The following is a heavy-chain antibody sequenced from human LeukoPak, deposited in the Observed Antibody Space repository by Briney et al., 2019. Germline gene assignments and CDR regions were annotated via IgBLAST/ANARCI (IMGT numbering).Heavy chain of an antibody. J-gene: IGHJ4*02. Sequence: WASVKVSCKASGYTFTSYAMHWVRQAPGQRLEWMGWINAGNGNTKYSQKFQGRVTITRDTSASTAYMELSSLRSEDTAVYYCARVRGYSYGYGPDYWGQGTLVTVSS. CDR3: ARVRGYSYGYGPDY. V-gene: IGHV1-3*01. CDR2: INAGNGNT. D-gene: IGHD5-18*01. CDR1: GYTFTSYA.